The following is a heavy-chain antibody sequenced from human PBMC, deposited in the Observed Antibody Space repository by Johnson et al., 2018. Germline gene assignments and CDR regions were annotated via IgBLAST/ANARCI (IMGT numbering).Heavy chain of an antibody. CDR1: GFTFSSYG. V-gene: IGHV3-33*01. CDR2: IWYDGSNK. CDR3: ARARSWGIQLYYYYYGMDV. Sequence: QVQLVQSGGGVVQPGRSRRLSCAASGFTFSSYGMHWVRQAPGKGLEWVAVIWYDGSNKYYADSVKGRFTISRANSKNTLYLQMNSLRAEDTAVYYCARARSWGIQLYYYYYGMDVWGQGTTVTVSS. D-gene: IGHD5-18*01. J-gene: IGHJ6*02.